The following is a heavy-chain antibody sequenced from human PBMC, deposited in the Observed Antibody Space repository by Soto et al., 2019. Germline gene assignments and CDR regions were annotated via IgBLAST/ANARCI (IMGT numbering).Heavy chain of an antibody. D-gene: IGHD3-22*01. CDR3: AKVKYAEYDSSGYYHYFDY. V-gene: IGHV3-23*01. CDR1: GFSFSSYA. CDR2: IGGSGDST. J-gene: IGHJ4*02. Sequence: TGGSLRLSCAASGFSFSSYAMSWVRQAPGKGLEWVSTIGGSGDSTYYADSVKGRFTISRDNSKNTLYLQMNSLRAEDTAVYFCAKVKYAEYDSSGYYHYFDYWGQGTLVTVSS.